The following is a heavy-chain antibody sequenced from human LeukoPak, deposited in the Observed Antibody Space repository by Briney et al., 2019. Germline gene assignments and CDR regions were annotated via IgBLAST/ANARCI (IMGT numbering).Heavy chain of an antibody. CDR3: NTDSMEDIRGYCTGGRCGGIDY. J-gene: IGHJ4*02. CDR2: IRSEVDGGTA. Sequence: GGSLRLSCAASGLNFRNAWMSWVRQAPGKGLEWVGSIRSEVDGGTADYAAAVEGRFTISRDDSNNKLYLQMNSLKTEDTAVYYCNTDSMEDIRGYCTGGRCGGIDYWGQGTLVTVSS. CDR1: GLNFRNAW. V-gene: IGHV3-15*01. D-gene: IGHD2-15*01.